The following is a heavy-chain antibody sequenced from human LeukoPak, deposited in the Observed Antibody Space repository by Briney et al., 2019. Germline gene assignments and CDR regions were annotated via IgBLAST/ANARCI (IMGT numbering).Heavy chain of an antibody. Sequence: GGSLRLSCAASGFTFSSYWMSWVRQAPGKGLEWVANIKQDGSAKHYVDSVKGRFTISRDNAKNSLYLQMNSLRAEDTALYYCARDPANYYDSSGYYYWGQGTLVTVSS. D-gene: IGHD3-22*01. CDR1: GFTFSSYW. V-gene: IGHV3-7*03. J-gene: IGHJ4*02. CDR2: IKQDGSAK. CDR3: ARDPANYYDSSGYYY.